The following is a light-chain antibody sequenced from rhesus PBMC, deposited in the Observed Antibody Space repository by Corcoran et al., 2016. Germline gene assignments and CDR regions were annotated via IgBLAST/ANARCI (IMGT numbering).Light chain of an antibody. Sequence: DIVLTQSPASLAGSPGQRATIPCRASESVSFFVINLIPWYKLKPEQPPKLLIYQSSNKETGVPARFSGSGSGTDFNLTINPVEADAAADYYCLRIKNTPRTFGQGTKVEIK. CDR3: LRIKNTPRT. V-gene: IGKV7-13*01. CDR2: QSS. J-gene: IGKJ1*01. CDR1: ESVSFFVINL.